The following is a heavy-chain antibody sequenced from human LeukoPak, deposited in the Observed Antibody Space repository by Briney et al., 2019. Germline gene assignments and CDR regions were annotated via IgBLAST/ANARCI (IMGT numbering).Heavy chain of an antibody. D-gene: IGHD3-16*01. J-gene: IGHJ4*01. CDR2: IYYTGST. Sequence: SETLSLTCTVSGGSIISRGYYWGWIRQPPGKGLEWIESIYYTGSTYYNPSLKSRVTISVDASKDQFSLKMSSVTAADTAVYYCARSETIMIKFDYWGHGALVTVSS. CDR1: GGSIISRGYY. V-gene: IGHV4-39*01. CDR3: ARSETIMIKFDY.